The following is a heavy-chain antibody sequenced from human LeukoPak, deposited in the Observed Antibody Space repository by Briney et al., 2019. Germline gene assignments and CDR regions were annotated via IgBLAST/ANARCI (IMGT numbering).Heavy chain of an antibody. Sequence: GASVKVSCKASGGTFSSYTISWVRQAPGHGLEWMGRIIPIHGIANYAQKFQGRVTIRADKSTSTAYMELSSLRSEDRAVYYCARGDSSSWYWSDYWGQGTLVTVSS. J-gene: IGHJ4*02. CDR2: IIPIHGIA. V-gene: IGHV1-69*02. CDR3: ARGDSSSWYWSDY. CDR1: GGTFSSYT. D-gene: IGHD6-13*01.